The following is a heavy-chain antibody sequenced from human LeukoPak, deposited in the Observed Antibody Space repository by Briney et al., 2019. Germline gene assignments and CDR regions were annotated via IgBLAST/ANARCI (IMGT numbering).Heavy chain of an antibody. CDR1: GFSLSTSGAG. CDR3: AHVVVPAAILSSNWFDP. V-gene: IGHV2-5*02. D-gene: IGHD2-2*02. CDR2: IYWDDGK. Sequence: ESGPTLVNTTPTLTLTCTFSGFSLSTSGAGVGWIRQPPGKALEWLALIYWDDGKRYSPSLKSRLNITKDTSKNQVVLTMTNMDPVDTATYDCAHVVVPAAILSSNWFDPWGQGTLVTVSS. J-gene: IGHJ5*02.